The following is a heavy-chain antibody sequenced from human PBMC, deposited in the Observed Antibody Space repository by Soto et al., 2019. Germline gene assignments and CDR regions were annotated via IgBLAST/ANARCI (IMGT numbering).Heavy chain of an antibody. Sequence: SETLSLTCTVSGGSVSSGTYYWSWIRQPPGKGLEWIGYIYYSGSTNYNPSLKSRLTMSIDTSKNQFSLKLSSVTAADTAMYYCARLSGKPIPSYYYGMDVWGQGTTVTVSS. D-gene: IGHD5-12*01. CDR2: IYYSGST. J-gene: IGHJ6*02. CDR1: GGSVSSGTYY. CDR3: ARLSGKPIPSYYYGMDV. V-gene: IGHV4-61*01.